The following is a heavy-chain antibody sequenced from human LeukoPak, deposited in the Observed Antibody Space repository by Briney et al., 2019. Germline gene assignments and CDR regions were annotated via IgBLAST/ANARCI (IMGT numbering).Heavy chain of an antibody. CDR3: ARLEKNWFDP. D-gene: IGHD5-24*01. CDR1: GGSISSYY. V-gene: IGHV4-59*08. Sequence: DPSETLSLTCTVSGGSISSYYRSWIRQPPGKGLEWIGYIYYSGSTNYNPSLKSRVTISVDTSKNQFSLKLSSVTAADTAVYYCARLEKNWFDPWGQGTLVTVSS. J-gene: IGHJ5*02. CDR2: IYYSGST.